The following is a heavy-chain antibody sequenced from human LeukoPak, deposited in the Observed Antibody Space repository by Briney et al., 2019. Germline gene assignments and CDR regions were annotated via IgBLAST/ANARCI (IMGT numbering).Heavy chain of an antibody. V-gene: IGHV1-8*01. D-gene: IGHD3-22*01. CDR3: ARLRDSSGYYHYYYYGMDV. Sequence: ASVKVSCKASGYTFTSYDINWVRQATGQGLEWMGWMNPNNGNTGYAQKFQGRVTMTRNTSISTAYMDLSSLRSEDTAVYYCARLRDSSGYYHYYYYGMDVWGQGTTVTVSS. J-gene: IGHJ6*02. CDR1: GYTFTSYD. CDR2: MNPNNGNT.